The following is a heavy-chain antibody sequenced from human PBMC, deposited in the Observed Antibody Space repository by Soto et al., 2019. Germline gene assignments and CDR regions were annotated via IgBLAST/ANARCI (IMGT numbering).Heavy chain of an antibody. D-gene: IGHD6-19*01. CDR1: GFTFSSYW. CDR3: ARDLSSGWSILYYYYGMDV. J-gene: IGHJ6*02. Sequence: GSLRLSCAASGFTFSSYWMSWVRQAPGKGLEWVANIKQDGSEKYYVDSVKGRFTISRDNAKNSLYLQMNSLRAEDTAVYYCARDLSSGWSILYYYYGMDVWGQGTTVTVSS. CDR2: IKQDGSEK. V-gene: IGHV3-7*05.